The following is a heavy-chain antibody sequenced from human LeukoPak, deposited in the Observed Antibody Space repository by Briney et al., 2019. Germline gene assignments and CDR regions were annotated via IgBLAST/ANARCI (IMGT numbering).Heavy chain of an antibody. J-gene: IGHJ4*02. Sequence: PSETLSLTCAVYGGSFSGYYWSWIRQPPGKGLEWIGEINHSGSTNYNPSLKSRVTISVDTSKNQFSLKLSSVTAADTAVYYCARGSQAPFYYFDYWGQGTLVTVSS. CDR3: ARGSQAPFYYFDY. CDR1: GGSFSGYY. V-gene: IGHV4-34*01. CDR2: INHSGST.